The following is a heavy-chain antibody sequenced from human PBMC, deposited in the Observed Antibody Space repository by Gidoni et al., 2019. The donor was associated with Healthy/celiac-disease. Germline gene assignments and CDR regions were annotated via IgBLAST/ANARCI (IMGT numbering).Heavy chain of an antibody. V-gene: IGHV3-21*01. Sequence: EVQMVESGGGLAKPGAPLRLSCAASGFTFSSYSMNWVRQAPGKGLEWVSSISSSSSYIYYAGSVKCRFTISRDNAKNSLYLQMNSLRDEDTAVYYCARVPTFTYYYDSSGYDAFDIWGQGTMVTVSS. D-gene: IGHD3-22*01. CDR2: ISSSSSYI. J-gene: IGHJ3*02. CDR3: ARVPTFTYYYDSSGYDAFDI. CDR1: GFTFSSYS.